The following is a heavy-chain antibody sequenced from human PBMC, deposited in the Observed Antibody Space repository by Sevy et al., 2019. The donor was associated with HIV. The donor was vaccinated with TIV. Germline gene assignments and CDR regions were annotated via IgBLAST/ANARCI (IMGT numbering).Heavy chain of an antibody. D-gene: IGHD5-18*01. CDR3: VREGVGGYSYSLDQ. V-gene: IGHV3-7*01. Sequence: GGSLRLSCAASGFTFSVYWMTWVRQAPGKGLEWVATMKEDGSDKDYVDSVKGRFTISRDNAKNSLYLQMNSLRAEVKDVSYCVREGVGGYSYSLDQWGLGTLVTVSS. CDR1: GFTFSVYW. CDR2: MKEDGSDK. J-gene: IGHJ4*02.